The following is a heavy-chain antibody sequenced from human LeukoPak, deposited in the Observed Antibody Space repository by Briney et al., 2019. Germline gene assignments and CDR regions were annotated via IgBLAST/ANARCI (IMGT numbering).Heavy chain of an antibody. CDR1: GGSISSGDYY. CDR3: ARVHSSNWYAFDH. V-gene: IGHV4-30-4*01. D-gene: IGHD6-13*01. CDR2: IYYSGST. J-gene: IGHJ4*02. Sequence: PSETLSLTCTVSGGSISSGDYYWSWIRQPPGKGLEWIGYIYYSGSTYYNPSLKSRVTISVDTSKNQFSLKLSSVTAADTAVYYCARVHSSNWYAFDHWGQGTLVTVSS.